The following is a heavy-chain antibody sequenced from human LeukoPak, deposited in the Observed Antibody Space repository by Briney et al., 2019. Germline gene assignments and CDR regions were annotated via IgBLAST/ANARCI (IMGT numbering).Heavy chain of an antibody. D-gene: IGHD2-21*01. Sequence: GASVKVSCKASGYTFTGYYMHWVRQAPGQGLEWMGWINPNSGGTNYAQKFQGRVTMTGDTSISTAYMELSRLRSDDTAVYYCARGIGVAGADRFDYWGQGTLVTVSS. J-gene: IGHJ4*02. CDR3: ARGIGVAGADRFDY. CDR2: INPNSGGT. CDR1: GYTFTGYY. V-gene: IGHV1-2*02.